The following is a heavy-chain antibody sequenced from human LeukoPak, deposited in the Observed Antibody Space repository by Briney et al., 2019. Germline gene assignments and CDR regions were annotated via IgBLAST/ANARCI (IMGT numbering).Heavy chain of an antibody. CDR3: ARTPSTSETAAGSFDY. CDR2: ISAYNGNT. Sequence: GASVKVPCKASGYTFTSYGISWVRQAPGQGLEWMGWISAYNGNTNYAQKLQGRVTMTTDTSTSTAYMELRSLRSDDTAVYYCARTPSTSETAAGSFDYWGQGTLVTVSS. D-gene: IGHD6-13*01. J-gene: IGHJ4*02. V-gene: IGHV1-18*01. CDR1: GYTFTSYG.